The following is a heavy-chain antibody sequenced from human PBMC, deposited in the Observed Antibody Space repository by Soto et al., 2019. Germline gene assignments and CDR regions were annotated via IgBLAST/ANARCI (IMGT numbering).Heavy chain of an antibody. CDR2: LYDVDGS. D-gene: IGHD1-1*01. CDR1: GLTISGKKY. Sequence: GVSLRLSCAAFGLTISGKKYVAWVRQAPGKGLEWVSGLYDVDGSFYADSVRGRFTTSSDSSKTTVYLQMNDLRPDDTAVYYCATWHEREHAYDVWGQGTTVTVSS. V-gene: IGHV3-53*01. J-gene: IGHJ3*01. CDR3: ATWHEREHAYDV.